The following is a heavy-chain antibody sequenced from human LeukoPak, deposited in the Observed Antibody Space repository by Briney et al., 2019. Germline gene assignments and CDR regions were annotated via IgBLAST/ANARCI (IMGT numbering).Heavy chain of an antibody. Sequence: SETLSLTCAVYGGSFSGYYWSWIRQPPGKGLERIGEINHSGSTNYNMSLKSRVTISVDTSKNQFSLKLSSVTAADTAVYYCAREKGYDYATRYYFDYWGQGTLVTVSS. J-gene: IGHJ4*02. D-gene: IGHD3-16*01. CDR2: INHSGST. CDR3: AREKGYDYATRYYFDY. CDR1: GGSFSGYY. V-gene: IGHV4-34*01.